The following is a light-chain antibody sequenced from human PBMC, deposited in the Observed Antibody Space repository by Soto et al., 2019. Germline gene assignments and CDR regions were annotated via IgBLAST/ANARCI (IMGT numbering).Light chain of an antibody. J-gene: IGLJ2*01. CDR2: EVN. CDR3: SSKTSTSTLL. CDR1: SSDVINYNY. Sequence: QSVLTQPASVSGSPGQSITISCSGSSSDVINYNYVSWYQQHPGQAPKLMIYEVNNRPSGISNRFSGSKSGNTASLTISGVQAEDEADYYCSSKTSTSTLLFGGGTKLTVL. V-gene: IGLV2-14*01.